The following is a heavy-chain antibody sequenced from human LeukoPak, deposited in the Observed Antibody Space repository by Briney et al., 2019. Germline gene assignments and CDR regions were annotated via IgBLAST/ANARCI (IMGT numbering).Heavy chain of an antibody. D-gene: IGHD3-22*01. Sequence: GGSLRLSCAAYEFNVSSSYIYWVRQAPGKGLEWVSLIYRGGSTDYADSVRGRFTISRDNSKNTVYLQVNSLRVEDAAVYYCATSTSSSSGYRPLDYWGQGTLVTVSS. CDR2: IYRGGST. CDR1: EFNVSSSY. CDR3: ATSTSSSSGYRPLDY. V-gene: IGHV3-53*01. J-gene: IGHJ4*02.